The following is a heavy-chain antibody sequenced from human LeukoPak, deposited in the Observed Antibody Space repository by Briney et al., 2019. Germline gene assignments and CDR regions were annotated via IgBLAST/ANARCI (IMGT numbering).Heavy chain of an antibody. CDR3: ARGPLAVAGSSFDY. CDR1: GYTFTSYD. Sequence: ASVKVSCKASGYTFTSYDINWVRQATGQGLEGMGWMNPNSGNTGYAQKFQGRVTITRNTSISTAYMELSSLRSEDTAVYYCARGPLAVAGSSFDYWGQGTLVTASS. J-gene: IGHJ4*02. V-gene: IGHV1-8*03. CDR2: MNPNSGNT. D-gene: IGHD6-19*01.